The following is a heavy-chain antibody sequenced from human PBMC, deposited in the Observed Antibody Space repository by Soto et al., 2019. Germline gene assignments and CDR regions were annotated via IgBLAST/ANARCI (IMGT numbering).Heavy chain of an antibody. D-gene: IGHD2-15*01. CDR3: ARHLTYCSAGSCYSDFPYYGMDV. CDR1: GGSISSSSYY. V-gene: IGHV4-39*01. Sequence: QLQLQESGPGLVKPSETLSLTCTVSGGSISSSSYYWGWIRQPPGKGLEWIGSIFYSGSTYYNPSLKIRVTISVDTSKNQFSPKLSSVTAADTAVYYCARHLTYCSAGSCYSDFPYYGMDVWGQGTTVTVSS. CDR2: IFYSGST. J-gene: IGHJ6*02.